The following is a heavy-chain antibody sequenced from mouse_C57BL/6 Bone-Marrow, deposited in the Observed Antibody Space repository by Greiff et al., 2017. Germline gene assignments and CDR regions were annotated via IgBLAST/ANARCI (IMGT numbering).Heavy chain of an antibody. CDR3: AREGSYYYGSSYVYFDV. Sequence: VQLQQSGAELVKPGASVKISCKASGYAFSSYWMNWVKQRPGKGLEWIGQIYPGDGDTNYNGKFKGKATLTADKSSSTAYMQLSSLTSEDSAVYFCAREGSYYYGSSYVYFDVWGTGTTVTVSS. D-gene: IGHD1-1*01. CDR1: GYAFSSYW. J-gene: IGHJ1*03. CDR2: IYPGDGDT. V-gene: IGHV1-80*01.